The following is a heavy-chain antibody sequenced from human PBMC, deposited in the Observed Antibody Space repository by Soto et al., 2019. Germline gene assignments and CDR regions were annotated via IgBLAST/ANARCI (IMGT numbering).Heavy chain of an antibody. V-gene: IGHV3-23*01. CDR3: AKVTIFMVAHDAFDI. CDR2: ISGSGGST. Sequence: GGSLRLSFAASGFTFSSYAMSWVRQAPGKGLEWVSAISGSGGSTYYADSVKGRFTISRDNSKNTLYLQMNSLRAEDTAVYYCAKVTIFMVAHDAFDIWGQGTMVTVSS. J-gene: IGHJ3*02. CDR1: GFTFSSYA. D-gene: IGHD3-3*01.